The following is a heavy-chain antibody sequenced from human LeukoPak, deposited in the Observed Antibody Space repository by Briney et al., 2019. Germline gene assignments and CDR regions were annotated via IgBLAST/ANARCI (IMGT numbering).Heavy chain of an antibody. V-gene: IGHV1-69*06. Sequence: SVKVSCKASGYTFTGYYMHWVRQAPGQGLEWMGGIIPIFGTANYAQKFQGRVTITADKSTSTAYMELSSLRSEDTAVYYCARDRVLRYFDWLYKGGDAFDIWGQGTMVSVSS. J-gene: IGHJ3*02. CDR1: GYTFTGYY. D-gene: IGHD3-9*01. CDR3: ARDRVLRYFDWLYKGGDAFDI. CDR2: IIPIFGTA.